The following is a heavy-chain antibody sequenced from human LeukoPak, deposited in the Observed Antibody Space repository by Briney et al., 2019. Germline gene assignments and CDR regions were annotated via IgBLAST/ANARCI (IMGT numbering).Heavy chain of an antibody. CDR1: GFTFSSYA. Sequence: GGFLRLSCAASGFTFSSYAMSWVRQAPGKGLEWVSAISGSGGSTYYADSVKGRFTISRDNSKNTLYLQMNSLRAEDTAVYYCAIYCSSTSCYLRWFDPWGQGTLVTVSS. J-gene: IGHJ5*02. CDR2: ISGSGGST. CDR3: AIYCSSTSCYLRWFDP. V-gene: IGHV3-23*01. D-gene: IGHD2-2*01.